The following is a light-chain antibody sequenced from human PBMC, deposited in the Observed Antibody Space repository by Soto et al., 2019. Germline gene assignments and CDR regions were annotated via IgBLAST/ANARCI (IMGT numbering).Light chain of an antibody. V-gene: IGKV3-20*01. CDR1: QSVSSY. Sequence: EIVLTQSPATLSLSPGERATLSCRASQSVSSYLAWYQQKPGQAPRLLIYDASSRATEIPDRFSGSGSGTDFTLTISRLEPEDFAVYYCQQYGSSPRTFGQGTKVDIK. CDR3: QQYGSSPRT. J-gene: IGKJ1*01. CDR2: DAS.